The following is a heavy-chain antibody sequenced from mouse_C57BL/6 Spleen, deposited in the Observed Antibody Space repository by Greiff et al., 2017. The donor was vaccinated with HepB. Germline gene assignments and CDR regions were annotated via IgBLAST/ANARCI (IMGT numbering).Heavy chain of an antibody. CDR2: ISSGSSTI. CDR3: ARRLITTVYYYAMGY. CDR1: GFTFSDYG. Sequence: EVHLVESGGGLVKPGGSLKLSCAASGFTFSDYGMHWVRQAPEKGLEWVAYISSGSSTIYYADTVKGRFTISRDNAKNTLFLQMTSLRSEDTAMYYCARRLITTVYYYAMGYWGPVTSVAVSS. D-gene: IGHD1-2*01. J-gene: IGHJ4*01. V-gene: IGHV5-17*01.